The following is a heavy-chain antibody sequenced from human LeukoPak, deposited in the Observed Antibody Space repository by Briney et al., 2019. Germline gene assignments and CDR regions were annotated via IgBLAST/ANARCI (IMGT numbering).Heavy chain of an antibody. Sequence: SETLSLTCAVYGGSFSGYYWSWIRQPPGKGLEWIGEINHSGSTNYNPSLKSRVTISVDTSKNQFSLKLSSVTAADTAVNYCARGLWLLPFDYWGQGTLVTVSS. CDR2: INHSGST. J-gene: IGHJ4*02. CDR3: ARGLWLLPFDY. D-gene: IGHD3-10*01. V-gene: IGHV4-34*01. CDR1: GGSFSGYY.